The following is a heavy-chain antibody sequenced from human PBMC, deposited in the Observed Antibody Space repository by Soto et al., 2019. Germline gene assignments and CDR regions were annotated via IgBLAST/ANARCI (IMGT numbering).Heavy chain of an antibody. D-gene: IGHD3-3*01. CDR1: GGSISSYY. V-gene: IGHV4-59*01. CDR3: ARDGNDFWSGYAPFDY. CDR2: IYYSGST. J-gene: IGHJ4*02. Sequence: SETLSLTCTVSGGSISSYYWSWIRQPPGKGLEWIGYIYYSGSTNYNPSLKSRVTISVDTSKNQFSLKLSSVTAADTAVYYCARDGNDFWSGYAPFDYWGQGTLVTVSS.